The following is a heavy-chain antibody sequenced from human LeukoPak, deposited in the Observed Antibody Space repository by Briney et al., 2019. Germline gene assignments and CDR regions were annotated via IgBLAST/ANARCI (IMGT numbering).Heavy chain of an antibody. CDR1: GFTFSAYA. V-gene: IGHV3-21*01. Sequence: GGSLRLSCEASGFTFSAYAMTWVRQAPGKGLEWVSSISSSNKYIYYADSVKGRFTISRDNAKNSLYLQMNSLRAEDTAVYYCAKEERELFDYWGQGTLVTVSS. D-gene: IGHD1-26*01. J-gene: IGHJ4*02. CDR2: ISSSNKYI. CDR3: AKEERELFDY.